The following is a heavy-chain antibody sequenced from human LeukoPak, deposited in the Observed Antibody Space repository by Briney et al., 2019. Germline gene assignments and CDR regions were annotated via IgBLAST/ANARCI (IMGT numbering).Heavy chain of an antibody. D-gene: IGHD3-22*01. J-gene: IGHJ4*02. Sequence: PGGSLRLSCAASGFTFSNYGMSWVRQAPGKGLEWVSGISGSGGSTYYADSVKGRFTISRDNSKNTLYLQMNSLRAEDTAVYYCESHFYDSIDYWGQGTLVTVSS. CDR3: ESHFYDSIDY. CDR1: GFTFSNYG. V-gene: IGHV3-23*01. CDR2: ISGSGGST.